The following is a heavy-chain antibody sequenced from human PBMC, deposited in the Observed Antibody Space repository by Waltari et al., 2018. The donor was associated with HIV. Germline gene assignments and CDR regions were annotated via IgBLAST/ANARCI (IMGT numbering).Heavy chain of an antibody. J-gene: IGHJ5*02. CDR2: IYNSGST. Sequence: QVQLQESGPGLAKPSETLSPTCTVAGCSISNYYWNWIRQSPGKGLEWIGHIYNSGSTNYNPSLKSRVSISVDTSKNQFFLNLKSVTAADTAVYYCAKDASGTYFNWFDPWGQGILVTVSS. V-gene: IGHV4-59*01. CDR3: AKDASGTYFNWFDP. D-gene: IGHD3-22*01. CDR1: GCSISNYY.